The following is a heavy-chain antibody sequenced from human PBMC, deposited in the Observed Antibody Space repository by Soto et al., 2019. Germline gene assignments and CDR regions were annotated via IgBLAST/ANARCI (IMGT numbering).Heavy chain of an antibody. D-gene: IGHD4-17*01. Sequence: KTSETLSLTCTVSGGSISSGGYYWSWIRQHPGKGLEWIGYIYYSGSTYYNPSLKSRVTISVDTSKNQFPLKLSSVTAADTAVYYCARDTNDYGDYGWFDPWGQGTLVTVSS. J-gene: IGHJ5*02. V-gene: IGHV4-31*03. CDR1: GGSISSGGYY. CDR3: ARDTNDYGDYGWFDP. CDR2: IYYSGST.